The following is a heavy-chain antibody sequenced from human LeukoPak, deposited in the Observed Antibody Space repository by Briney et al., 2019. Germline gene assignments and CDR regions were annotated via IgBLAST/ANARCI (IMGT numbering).Heavy chain of an antibody. V-gene: IGHV1-3*01. J-gene: IGHJ6*02. D-gene: IGHD6-13*01. CDR1: GYTFTSYA. Sequence: ASVKVSCKASGYTFTSYAMHWVRQAPGQRLEWMGWINAGNGNTKYSQKFQGRVTITRDTSASTAYMELSSLRSEDTAVYYCARVSNSSWYSLYYYYGMDVWGQGTTVTVSS. CDR3: ARVSNSSWYSLYYYYGMDV. CDR2: INAGNGNT.